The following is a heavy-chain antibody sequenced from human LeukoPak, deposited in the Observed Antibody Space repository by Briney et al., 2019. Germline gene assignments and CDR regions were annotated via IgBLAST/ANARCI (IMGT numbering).Heavy chain of an antibody. CDR1: GFTFSSYS. Sequence: GVSLRLSCAASGFTFSSYSMTWVRQAPGKGLEWVSSMSSSSSYIYYADSVKGRFTISRDNAKNSLYLQMNSLRAEDTAVYYCARDRADYVWGSPIEYWGQGTLVTVSS. D-gene: IGHD3-16*01. CDR3: ARDRADYVWGSPIEY. V-gene: IGHV3-21*01. CDR2: MSSSSSYI. J-gene: IGHJ4*02.